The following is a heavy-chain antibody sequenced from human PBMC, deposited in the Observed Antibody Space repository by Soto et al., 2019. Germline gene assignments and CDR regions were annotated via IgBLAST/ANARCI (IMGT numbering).Heavy chain of an antibody. D-gene: IGHD2-15*01. CDR3: ARHRYCSGGSCYTTSSRFDP. Sequence: SETLSLTCAGYGGSFSGYYWSWIRQPPGKGLEWIGEINHSGSTYYNPSLKSRVTISVDTSKNQFSLKLSSVTAADTAVYYCARHRYCSGGSCYTTSSRFDPWGQGTLVTVSS. J-gene: IGHJ5*02. CDR2: INHSGST. V-gene: IGHV4-34*01. CDR1: GGSFSGYY.